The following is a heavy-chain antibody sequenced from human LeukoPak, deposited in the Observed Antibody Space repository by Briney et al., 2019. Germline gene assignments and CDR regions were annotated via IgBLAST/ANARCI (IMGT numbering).Heavy chain of an antibody. D-gene: IGHD2-21*02. CDR3: ARGCGGDCKGAFDI. J-gene: IGHJ3*02. CDR1: GGTFSSYA. CDR2: IIPIFGIA. Sequence: SVKVSCKASGGTFSSYAISWVRQAPGQGLGWMGRIIPIFGIANYAQKFQGRVTITADKSTSTAYMELSSLRSEDTAVYYCARGCGGDCKGAFDIWGQGTMVTVSS. V-gene: IGHV1-69*04.